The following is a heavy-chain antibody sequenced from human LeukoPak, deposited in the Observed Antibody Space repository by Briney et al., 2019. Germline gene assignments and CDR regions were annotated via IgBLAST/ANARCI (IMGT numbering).Heavy chain of an antibody. CDR2: ISYDGSNK. V-gene: IGHV3-30*18. D-gene: IGHD5-12*01. Sequence: GGSLRLSCAASGFTFSSYGMHWVRQAPGKGLEWVAVISYDGSNKYYADSVKGRFTISRDNSKNTLYLQMNSLRAEDTAVYYCAKFKGPVASHYYYYGMDVWGQGTTVTVSS. CDR3: AKFKGPVASHYYYYGMDV. J-gene: IGHJ6*02. CDR1: GFTFSSYG.